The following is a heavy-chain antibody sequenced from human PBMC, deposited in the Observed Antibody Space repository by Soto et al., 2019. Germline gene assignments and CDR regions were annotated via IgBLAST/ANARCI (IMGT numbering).Heavy chain of an antibody. J-gene: IGHJ6*02. CDR3: AKDMARYCSGGSCYPSPFYYYYGMDV. Sequence: GGSLRLSCAASGFTFSSYGMHWVRQAPGKGLEWVAVISYDGSNKYYADSVKGRFTISRDNSKNTLYLQMNSLRAEDTAVYYCAKDMARYCSGGSCYPSPFYYYYGMDVWDQGTTVTVSS. CDR2: ISYDGSNK. V-gene: IGHV3-30*18. D-gene: IGHD2-15*01. CDR1: GFTFSSYG.